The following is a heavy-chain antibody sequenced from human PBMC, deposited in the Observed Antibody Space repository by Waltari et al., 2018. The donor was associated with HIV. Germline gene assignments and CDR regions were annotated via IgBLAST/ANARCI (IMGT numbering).Heavy chain of an antibody. D-gene: IGHD3-10*01. Sequence: ELQLVESGGGLVQPGRSLRLSCTASGFTFGDHTLSWFRQAPGKGLEWIGFIRSKAYGGTTEYAASVKGRFTISRDDSKSIAYLQMNSLKTEDTAVYYCTPTHYGSGGRSWGQGTLVTVSS. V-gene: IGHV3-49*03. CDR2: IRSKAYGGTT. J-gene: IGHJ5*02. CDR3: TPTHYGSGGRS. CDR1: GFTFGDHT.